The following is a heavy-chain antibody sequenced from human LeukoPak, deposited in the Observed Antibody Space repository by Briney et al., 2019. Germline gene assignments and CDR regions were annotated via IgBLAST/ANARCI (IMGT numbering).Heavy chain of an antibody. V-gene: IGHV1-69*04. Sequence: GFSVKVSCKASGGTFSSYAISWVRQAPGQGLEWMGRIIPILGIANYAQKFQGRVTITADKSTSTAYMELSSLRSEDTAVYYCARGPVDDRTTDWFDPWGQGTLVTVSS. CDR2: IIPILGIA. D-gene: IGHD1-14*01. CDR3: ARGPVDDRTTDWFDP. CDR1: GGTFSSYA. J-gene: IGHJ5*02.